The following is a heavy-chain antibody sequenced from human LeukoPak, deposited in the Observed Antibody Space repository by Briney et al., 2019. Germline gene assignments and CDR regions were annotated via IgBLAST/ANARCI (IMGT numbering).Heavy chain of an antibody. J-gene: IGHJ4*02. V-gene: IGHV3-21*01. D-gene: IGHD3-3*01. CDR2: ISSSSSYI. CDR1: GFTFSSYS. Sequence: GGSLRLSCAASGFTFSSYSMNWVRQAPGKGLEWVSSISSSSSYIYYADSVKGRFTISRDNAKNSLYLQMNSLRAEDTAVYYCARLSWYYDFWSGYPYCGQGTPVTVSS. CDR3: ARLSWYYDFWSGYPY.